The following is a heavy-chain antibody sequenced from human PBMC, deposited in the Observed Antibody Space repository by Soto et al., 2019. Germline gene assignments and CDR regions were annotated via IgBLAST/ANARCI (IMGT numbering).Heavy chain of an antibody. CDR3: ARDRDGCSPDAFDI. J-gene: IGHJ3*02. CDR2: ITNNGSNK. D-gene: IGHD2-21*01. CDR1: GFTFSSYS. V-gene: IGHV3-30*04. Sequence: GGSLRLSCAASGFTFSSYSMNWVRQAPGKGLEWVTGITNNGSNKYYADSVKGRFTISRDNSKNTLYLQMNSQRAEDSSCSFCARDRDGCSPDAFDIWGQGTMVTVSS.